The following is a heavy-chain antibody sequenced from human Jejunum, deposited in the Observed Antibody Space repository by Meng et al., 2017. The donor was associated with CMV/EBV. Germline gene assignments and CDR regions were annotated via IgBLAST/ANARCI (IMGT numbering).Heavy chain of an antibody. V-gene: IGHV4-59*01. J-gene: IGHJ6*02. Sequence: TVSGDSISSYFWTWIRQPPGKGLEWIGHISYSGGSNYNPSLKSRVTISVDTSESQFSLKLSSVTAADTAMYYCARDPGGHHGGLDVWGQGTTVTVSS. CDR2: ISYSGGS. CDR1: GDSISSYF. D-gene: IGHD3-10*01. CDR3: ARDPGGHHGGLDV.